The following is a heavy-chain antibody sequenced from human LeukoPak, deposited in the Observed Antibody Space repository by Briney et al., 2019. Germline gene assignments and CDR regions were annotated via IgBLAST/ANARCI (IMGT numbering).Heavy chain of an antibody. CDR1: GFTFSNYA. J-gene: IGHJ3*02. D-gene: IGHD2-2*02. CDR3: AREPWQASLYDAFDI. Sequence: GGSLRLSCAASGFTFSNYAMHWVRQAPGKGLEWMSVISYDGRNKYFADSVKGRFTLSRDNSKNTLYLQMNNLRAEDTAVYYCAREPWQASLYDAFDIWGQGTMVTVSS. V-gene: IGHV3-30*04. CDR2: ISYDGRNK.